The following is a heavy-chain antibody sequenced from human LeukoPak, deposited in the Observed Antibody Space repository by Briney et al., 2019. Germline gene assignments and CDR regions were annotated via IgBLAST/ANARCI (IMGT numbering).Heavy chain of an antibody. V-gene: IGHV1-69*13. J-gene: IGHJ4*02. Sequence: SVKVSCKASGGTFSSYAISWVRQAPGQGLEWMGGIIPIFGTANYAQKFQGRVTITADESTSTAYMELSSLRSEDTAVYYCARLWGPFGVVTFDYWGQGTQVTVSS. D-gene: IGHD3-3*01. CDR2: IIPIFGTA. CDR3: ARLWGPFGVVTFDY. CDR1: GGTFSSYA.